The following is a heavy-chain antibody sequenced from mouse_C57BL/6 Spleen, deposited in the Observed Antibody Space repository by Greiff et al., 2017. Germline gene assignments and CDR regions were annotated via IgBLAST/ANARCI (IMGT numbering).Heavy chain of an antibody. Sequence: QVQLKQSGAELVRPGASVTLSCKASGYTFTDYEMHWVKQTPVHGLEWIGAIDPETGGTAYNQKFKGKAILTADKSSSTAYMERRSLTSEDSAVYYCTRDYGVHYYAMDYWGQGTSVTVSS. CDR1: GYTFTDYE. CDR2: IDPETGGT. CDR3: TRDYGVHYYAMDY. J-gene: IGHJ4*01. D-gene: IGHD1-1*01. V-gene: IGHV1-15*01.